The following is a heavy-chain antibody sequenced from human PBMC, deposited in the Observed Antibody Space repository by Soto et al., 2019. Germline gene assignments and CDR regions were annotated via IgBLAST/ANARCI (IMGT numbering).Heavy chain of an antibody. Sequence: QVPLVQSGAEVKHPGSSVKVSCKATGGTFSSYAISWVRQAPGQGLEWMGGIIPIFGTANYAQKFQGRVTITADESTSTAYMELSSLRSEDSAVYYCARVQSPIVVVPAAERGWFDPWGQGTLVTVSS. J-gene: IGHJ5*02. D-gene: IGHD2-2*01. V-gene: IGHV1-69*01. CDR1: GGTFSSYA. CDR2: IIPIFGTA. CDR3: ARVQSPIVVVPAAERGWFDP.